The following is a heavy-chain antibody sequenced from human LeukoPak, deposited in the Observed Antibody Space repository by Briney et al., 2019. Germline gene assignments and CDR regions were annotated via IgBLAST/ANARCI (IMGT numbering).Heavy chain of an antibody. CDR3: AKARIAAAGTGAFDV. J-gene: IGHJ3*01. D-gene: IGHD6-13*01. Sequence: GGSLRLSCAASGFTVSSYGMTWARLAPGKGLEWVSAFSATDGSAQYAESVKGRFTISRDNSKNSLYLQMNSLRDEDTAVYYCAKARIAAAGTGAFDVWGQGTMVTVSS. CDR1: GFTVSSYG. CDR2: FSATDGSA. V-gene: IGHV3-23*01.